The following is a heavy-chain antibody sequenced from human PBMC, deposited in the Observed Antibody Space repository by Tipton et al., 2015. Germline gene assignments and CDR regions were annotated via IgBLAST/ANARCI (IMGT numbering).Heavy chain of an antibody. V-gene: IGHV4-38-2*01. CDR2: IYHRGDT. CDR3: ARSNYDLLTGYSRSFDY. J-gene: IGHJ4*02. D-gene: IGHD3-9*01. Sequence: TLSLTCAVSGYSISSGYYWGWIRQPPGKGLEWIGSIYHRGDTNYNPSLKSRIAVSVDTSKNQFSLRLNSVTAADTAVYYCARSNYDLLTGYSRSFDYWGRGTLVTVSS. CDR1: GYSISSGYY.